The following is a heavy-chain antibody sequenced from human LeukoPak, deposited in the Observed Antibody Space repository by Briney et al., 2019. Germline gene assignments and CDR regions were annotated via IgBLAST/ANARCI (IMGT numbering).Heavy chain of an antibody. J-gene: IGHJ6*02. Sequence: PGGSLRLSCAASGFTFSSYAMTWVRQAPGKGLEWVSSINNSGTDTYYEDSVKGRFTISRDDARDSLYLQMNSLRADDTAVYYCARGMDVWGQGTTVTVSS. CDR3: ARGMDV. CDR1: GFTFSSYA. V-gene: IGHV3-21*01. CDR2: INNSGTDT.